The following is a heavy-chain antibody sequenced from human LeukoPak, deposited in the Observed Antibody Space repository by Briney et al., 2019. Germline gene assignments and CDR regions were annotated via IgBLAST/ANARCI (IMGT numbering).Heavy chain of an antibody. Sequence: PGRSLRLSCAAYGFSFSSYAIHWVRQAPGEGLEWVAVISYDGSNKYYADSVKGRFTISRDNSKNTLYLQMNSLGAEDTAVYYCAKASAMIVVVSKHFDYWGQGTLVTVSS. D-gene: IGHD3-22*01. CDR3: AKASAMIVVVSKHFDY. J-gene: IGHJ4*02. CDR2: ISYDGSNK. CDR1: GFSFSSYA. V-gene: IGHV3-30*04.